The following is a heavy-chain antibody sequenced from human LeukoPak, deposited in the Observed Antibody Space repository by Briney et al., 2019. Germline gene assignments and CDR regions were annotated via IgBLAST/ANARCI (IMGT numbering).Heavy chain of an antibody. CDR3: ARVSVGATNDY. Sequence: PGGSLRLSCAASGFTFSTYSMKWVSQAPGKGLEWVSYISSSSSTIYYADSVKGRFTISRDNAKNSLYLQMNSLRAEDTAVYYCARVSVGATNDYWGQGTLVTVSS. J-gene: IGHJ4*02. CDR1: GFTFSTYS. D-gene: IGHD1-26*01. CDR2: ISSSSSTI. V-gene: IGHV3-48*04.